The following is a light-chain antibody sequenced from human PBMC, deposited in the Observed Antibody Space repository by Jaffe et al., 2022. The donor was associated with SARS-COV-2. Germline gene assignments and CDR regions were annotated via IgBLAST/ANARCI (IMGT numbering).Light chain of an antibody. CDR1: QSISTY. V-gene: IGKV1-39*01. Sequence: DIQMTQSPSSLSASVGDRVTITCRASQSISTYLNWYQQKPEKAPKLLIYTASSLQSGVPSRFSGSGSGTDFTLTISSLQPEDSATYYCQQSFTTPLTFGGGTKVEIK. J-gene: IGKJ4*01. CDR3: QQSFTTPLT. CDR2: TAS.